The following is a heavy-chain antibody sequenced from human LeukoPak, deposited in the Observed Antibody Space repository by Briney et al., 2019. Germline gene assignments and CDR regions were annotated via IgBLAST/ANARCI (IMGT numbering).Heavy chain of an antibody. D-gene: IGHD4-23*01. Sequence: PGGSLRLSCAASGFTFSDNEMNWVRQAPGKGLEWVSYITSTGSTRYYADSVKGRFTISRDNAKNSLYLQMNSLRDEDTAVYYCARAGYGGNFRNFDYWGQGTLVTVSS. J-gene: IGHJ4*02. CDR2: ITSTGSTR. CDR1: GFTFSDNE. V-gene: IGHV3-48*03. CDR3: ARAGYGGNFRNFDY.